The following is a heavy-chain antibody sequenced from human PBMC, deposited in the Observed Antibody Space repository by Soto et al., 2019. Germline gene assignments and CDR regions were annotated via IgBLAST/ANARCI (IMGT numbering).Heavy chain of an antibody. D-gene: IGHD6-19*01. CDR2: INTHNGDT. CDR3: ARDLGSGWYNY. J-gene: IGHJ4*02. CDR1: GYTFTSDG. Sequence: QVQLVQSGAEVKNPGASVKVSCEASGYTFTSDGISWVRQAPGQGLEWMGWINTHNGDTNYAQKFQGRVTMTTDTPTSTAYMEVRSLGSDDTAIYYCARDLGSGWYNYWGQGTLVTVSS. V-gene: IGHV1-18*04.